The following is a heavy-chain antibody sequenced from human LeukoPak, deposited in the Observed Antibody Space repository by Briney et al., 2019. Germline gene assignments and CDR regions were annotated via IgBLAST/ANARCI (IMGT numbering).Heavy chain of an antibody. CDR2: INPDGSTT. Sequence: GGSLRLSCAASGFTFSSYSVNWVRQDPGKGLVWVSFINPDGSTTNYADSVKGRFTTSRDNAKNALYLQMNSLRAEDTAVYYCAKDLHYGSADYWGQGTLVTVSS. J-gene: IGHJ4*02. D-gene: IGHD3-10*01. CDR3: AKDLHYGSADY. V-gene: IGHV3-74*01. CDR1: GFTFSSYS.